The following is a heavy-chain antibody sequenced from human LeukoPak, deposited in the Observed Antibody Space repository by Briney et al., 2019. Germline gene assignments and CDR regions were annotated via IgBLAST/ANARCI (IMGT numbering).Heavy chain of an antibody. CDR2: ISSNGGST. J-gene: IGHJ4*02. Sequence: GGSLRLSCSASGFTFSSYAMHWVRKAPGKGLEYVSAISSNGGSTYYADSVKGRFTISRDNSKNTLYLQMSSLRAEDTAVYYCVKSRGGYFDYWGQGTLVTVSS. CDR1: GFTFSSYA. CDR3: VKSRGGYFDY. V-gene: IGHV3-64D*06. D-gene: IGHD3-16*01.